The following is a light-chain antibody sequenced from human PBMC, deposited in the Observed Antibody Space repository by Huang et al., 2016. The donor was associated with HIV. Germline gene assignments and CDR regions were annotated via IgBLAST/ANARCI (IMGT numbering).Light chain of an antibody. CDR2: AAS. Sequence: DIQMTQFPTSLSASVGDRLSISCRASQTISKYLNWYQQKPGTAPKLLISAASSLQDGVPSRFSGSGSGTHFTLAISDLQPEDSATYYCQQSYTTPRTFGQGTKLEI. J-gene: IGKJ2*01. CDR3: QQSYTTPRT. CDR1: QTISKY. V-gene: IGKV1-39*01.